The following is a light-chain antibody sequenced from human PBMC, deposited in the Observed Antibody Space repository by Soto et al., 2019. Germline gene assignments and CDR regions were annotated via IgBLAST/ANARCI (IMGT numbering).Light chain of an antibody. J-gene: IGKJ3*01. CDR3: QHYNNLPFT. V-gene: IGKV1-33*01. CDR1: QAITGC. Sequence: TPMTQSPSSLSASVGDRVTITCQASQAITGCLNWYQHKPGRAPKLLISDSSNLETGVPSRFSGSGSATFFTFTISSLQPEDVATYYCQHYNNLPFTFGPGTKVDI. CDR2: DSS.